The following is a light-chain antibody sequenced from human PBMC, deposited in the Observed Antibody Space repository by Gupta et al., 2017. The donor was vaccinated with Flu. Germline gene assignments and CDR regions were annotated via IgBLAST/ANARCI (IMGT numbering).Light chain of an antibody. V-gene: IGLV2-8*01. CDR1: SSDVGGYNY. J-gene: IGLJ3*02. CDR3: SSDAGSNNWV. Sequence: QSALTHPPSASGSPGPSVTISCIGTSSDVGGYNYVSWYQQHPGKAPKLMIYEVSKRPSGVPDRFAGSKSGNTASLTVSGLQAEDEADYYCSSDAGSNNWVFGGGTKLTVL. CDR2: EVS.